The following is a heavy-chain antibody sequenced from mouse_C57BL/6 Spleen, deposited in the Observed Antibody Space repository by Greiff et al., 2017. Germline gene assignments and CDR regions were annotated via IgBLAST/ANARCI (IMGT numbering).Heavy chain of an antibody. CDR3: YYSAWFAY. Sequence: QVQLQQSGAELVKPGASVKLSCQASGYSFTSYWLHLVKPRPGQGLVWLGMVHPNSGSTNYNEKFKSKATLTVDKSSSTAYKQLSSLTSEDSAVYYCYYSAWFAYWGQGTLVTVSA. D-gene: IGHD1-1*01. V-gene: IGHV1-64*01. CDR1: GYSFTSYW. CDR2: VHPNSGST. J-gene: IGHJ3*01.